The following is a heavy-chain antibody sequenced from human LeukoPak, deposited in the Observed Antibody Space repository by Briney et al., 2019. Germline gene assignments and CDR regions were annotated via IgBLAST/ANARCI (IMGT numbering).Heavy chain of an antibody. CDR2: VHNSGST. Sequence: PSETLSLTCIVSGGSVSSYHWSWVRQPPGEGLEWIAYVHNSGSTSYNPSLKSRVIISVDRSKNQFSLKMNSVTAADTAVYYCVRDWEGFNFDIWGQGTMVTVSS. J-gene: IGHJ3*02. D-gene: IGHD1-26*01. CDR3: VRDWEGFNFDI. V-gene: IGHV4-59*02. CDR1: GGSVSSYH.